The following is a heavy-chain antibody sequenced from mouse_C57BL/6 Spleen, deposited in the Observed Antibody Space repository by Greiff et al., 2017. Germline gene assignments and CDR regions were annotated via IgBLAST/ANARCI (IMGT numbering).Heavy chain of an antibody. D-gene: IGHD3-2*02. V-gene: IGHV1-69*01. CDR2: IDPTDSYT. Sequence: QVQLQQPGAELVMPGASVKLSCKASGYTFTSYWMHWVKQRPGQGLEWIGEIDPTDSYTNYNQKFKGKSTLTVDKSSSTAYMQLSSLTSEDSAVYDCARGDSSGYFFAYWGQGTLVTVSA. J-gene: IGHJ3*01. CDR1: GYTFTSYW. CDR3: ARGDSSGYFFAY.